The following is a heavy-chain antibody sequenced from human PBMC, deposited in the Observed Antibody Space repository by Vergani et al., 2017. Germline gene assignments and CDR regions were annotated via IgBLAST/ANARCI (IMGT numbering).Heavy chain of an antibody. V-gene: IGHV3-33*08. J-gene: IGHJ5*02. Sequence: QVHLVESGGGVVQPGRSLTLSCVASGFSFRGHGMHWVRQAPGKGLEWVAVIWYDGSDTYYADSVKGRFTISRDNSKNTLYLQMNSLRAEDTAVYYCARDSFIRDIVVVPAAPWFDPWGQGALVTVSS. CDR1: GFSFRGHG. CDR2: IWYDGSDT. D-gene: IGHD2-2*01. CDR3: ARDSFIRDIVVVPAAPWFDP.